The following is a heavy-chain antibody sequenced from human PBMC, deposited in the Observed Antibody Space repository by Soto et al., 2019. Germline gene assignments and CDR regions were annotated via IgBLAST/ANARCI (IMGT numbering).Heavy chain of an antibody. V-gene: IGHV3-7*01. Sequence: GGSLRLSCAASGFTFNTYRMTWVRQAPGKGLEWVANIKEDGSERFYEDSVKGRFTISRDNAKNSLFLQINSLRVEDTAVYYCAREEPALYCHGASCSIPQFAYWGQGTLVTVSS. CDR2: IKEDGSER. CDR1: GFTFNTYR. CDR3: AREEPALYCHGASCSIPQFAY. D-gene: IGHD2-15*01. J-gene: IGHJ4*02.